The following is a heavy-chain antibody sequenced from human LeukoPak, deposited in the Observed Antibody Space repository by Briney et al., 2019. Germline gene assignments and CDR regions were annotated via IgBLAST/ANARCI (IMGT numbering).Heavy chain of an antibody. J-gene: IGHJ4*02. CDR3: ASDRVLGSGSLDN. CDR2: IRGDWHDT. CDR1: GLRFSDLW. V-gene: IGHV3-74*01. Sequence: PGGSLRLSCTASGLRFSDLWMHWVRQAPGKGLVWVSRIRGDWHDTTYADSVKGRFTISRDNAQNTLYLQMTSLSVEDTAVYYCASDRVLGSGSLDNWGQGTLVTVSS. D-gene: IGHD3-10*01.